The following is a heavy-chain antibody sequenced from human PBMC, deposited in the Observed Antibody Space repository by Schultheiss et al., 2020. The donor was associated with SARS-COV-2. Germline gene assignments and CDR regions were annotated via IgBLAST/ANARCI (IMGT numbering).Heavy chain of an antibody. D-gene: IGHD2-15*01. CDR2: IYTSGST. CDR3: ARAFCSGGSCYDY. J-gene: IGHJ4*02. CDR1: GGSFSGYY. V-gene: IGHV4-59*01. Sequence: SQTLSLTCAVYGGSFSGYYWSWIRQPPGKGLEWIGYIYTSGSTNYNPSLKSRVTMSVDTSKNQFSLRLSSVTAADTAVYYCARAFCSGGSCYDYWGQGTLVTVSS.